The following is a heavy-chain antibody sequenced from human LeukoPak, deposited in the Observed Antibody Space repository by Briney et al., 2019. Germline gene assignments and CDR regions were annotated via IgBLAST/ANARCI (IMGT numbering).Heavy chain of an antibody. Sequence: GGSLRLSCAASGFTFSSYSMNWVRQAPGKGLEWVSSISSSSSYIYYADSVKGRFTISRDNAKNSLYLQMNSLRAEDTAVYYCARDGAEAHTIFGVVIAYYFDYWGQGTLVTVSS. D-gene: IGHD3-3*01. J-gene: IGHJ4*02. CDR1: GFTFSSYS. CDR3: ARDGAEAHTIFGVVIAYYFDY. V-gene: IGHV3-21*01. CDR2: ISSSSSYI.